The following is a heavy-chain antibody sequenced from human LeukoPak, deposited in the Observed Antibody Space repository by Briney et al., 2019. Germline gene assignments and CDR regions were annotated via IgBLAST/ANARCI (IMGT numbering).Heavy chain of an antibody. CDR1: GFTFNSYG. CDR3: ARGLPPVMKYYFDY. V-gene: IGHV3-33*01. Sequence: PGGSLRLSCAVSGFTFNSYGMHWVRQAPGKGLEWVAVMWYDGSNKYYAASVKGRFTISRDDSKNTLYLQMNSLRAEDTAMYYCARGLPPVMKYYFDYWGQGTLVTVSS. CDR2: MWYDGSNK. D-gene: IGHD4-11*01. J-gene: IGHJ4*02.